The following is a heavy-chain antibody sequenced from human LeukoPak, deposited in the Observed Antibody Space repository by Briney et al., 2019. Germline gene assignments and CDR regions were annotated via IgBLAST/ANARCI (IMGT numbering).Heavy chain of an antibody. D-gene: IGHD4-17*01. V-gene: IGHV3-21*01. CDR1: GFTFSDYT. Sequence: GGSLRLSCAASGFTFSDYTMHWVRQAPGKGLEWVSSISSSSSYIYYADSVKGRFTISRDNAKNSLYLEMNNQRAEDTAVYYCARLQFPYGDYDGLKAFDIWGQGTMFTVSS. CDR2: ISSSSSYI. CDR3: ARLQFPYGDYDGLKAFDI. J-gene: IGHJ3*02.